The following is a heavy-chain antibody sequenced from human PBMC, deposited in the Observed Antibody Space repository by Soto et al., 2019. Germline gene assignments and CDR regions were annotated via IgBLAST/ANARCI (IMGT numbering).Heavy chain of an antibody. Sequence: ASVKVSCKASGYTFTSYDINWVRQATGQGLECMGWIIPILGIANYAQKFQCRVTITADKSTSTAYMELSSLRSEDTAVYYCARDYGPDGFDYWGQGTLVTVSS. CDR3: ARDYGPDGFDY. J-gene: IGHJ4*02. V-gene: IGHV1-69*10. CDR1: GYTFTSYD. D-gene: IGHD4-17*01. CDR2: IIPILGIA.